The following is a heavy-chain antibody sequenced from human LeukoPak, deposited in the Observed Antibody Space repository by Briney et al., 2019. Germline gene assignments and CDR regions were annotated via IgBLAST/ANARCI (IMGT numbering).Heavy chain of an antibody. V-gene: IGHV1-69*13. D-gene: IGHD5-18*01. CDR1: GGTFSSYA. CDR2: IIPIFGTA. J-gene: IGHJ6*02. CDR3: ATSLLGYSYGQFIYYYYYGMDV. Sequence: SVKVSCKASGGTFSSYAISWVRQAPGQGLEWMGGIIPIFGTANYAQKFQGRVTITADESTSTAYMELSSLRSEDTAVYYCATSLLGYSYGQFIYYYYYGMDVWGQGTTVTVSS.